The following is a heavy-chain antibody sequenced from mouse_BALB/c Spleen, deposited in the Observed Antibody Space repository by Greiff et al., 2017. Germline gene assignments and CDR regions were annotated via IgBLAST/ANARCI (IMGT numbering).Heavy chain of an antibody. D-gene: IGHD1-1*01. CDR3: ARGTLITRFAY. Sequence: EVMLVESGGGLVKPGGSLKLSCAASGFTFSSYTMSWVRQTPEKRLEWVATISSGGGNTYYPDSVKGRFTISRDNAKNNLYLQMSSLRSEDTALYYCARGTLITRFAYWGQGTLVTVSA. CDR1: GFTFSSYT. V-gene: IGHV5-9*03. CDR2: ISSGGGNT. J-gene: IGHJ3*01.